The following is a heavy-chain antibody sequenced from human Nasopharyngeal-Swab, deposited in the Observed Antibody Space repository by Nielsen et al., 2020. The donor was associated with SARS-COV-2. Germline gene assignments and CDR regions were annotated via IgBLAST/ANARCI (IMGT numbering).Heavy chain of an antibody. D-gene: IGHD5-18*01. CDR3: ARGKESGQPGIQLLPRWFDP. V-gene: IGHV5-51*01. J-gene: IGHJ5*02. CDR2: IYPGDSDT. CDR1: GYSFTSYW. Sequence: GESLKISCKGSGYSFTSYWIGWVRQMHGKALEWMGIIYPGDSDTRYSPSFQGQVTISADKSISTAYLQWSSLKASDTAMYYCARGKESGQPGIQLLPRWFDPWGQGTLVTVSS.